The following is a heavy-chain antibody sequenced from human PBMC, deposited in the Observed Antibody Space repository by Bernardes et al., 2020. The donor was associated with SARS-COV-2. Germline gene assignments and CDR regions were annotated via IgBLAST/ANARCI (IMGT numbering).Heavy chain of an antibody. Sequence: GGSLRLSCAPSGFTFGDYAMHWVRQAPGKGLEWVSGISWESGPIGYADSVKGRFTISRDNAKRSLYLQMDTLGAEDTALYYCAKGSGGYTHVDIDSWGQGTLVIVSS. V-gene: IGHV3-9*01. CDR3: AKGSGGYTHVDIDS. D-gene: IGHD5-18*01. CDR1: GFTFGDYA. CDR2: ISWESGPI. J-gene: IGHJ4*02.